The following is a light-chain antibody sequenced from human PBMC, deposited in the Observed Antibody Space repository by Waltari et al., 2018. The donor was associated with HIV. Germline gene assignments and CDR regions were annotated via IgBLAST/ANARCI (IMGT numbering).Light chain of an antibody. CDR2: EVR. Sequence: QSVLTQPASVSGSPGQSVTISCTGTSSDFGFDNYVSWYQQYPGKAPTLIIYEVRSRPSGVSDRFSGAKSGNTASLTISGLQNEDEADYFCTSYTTSDTLRFGGGTKVTVL. CDR1: SSDFGFDNY. V-gene: IGLV2-14*03. J-gene: IGLJ3*02. CDR3: TSYTTSDTLR.